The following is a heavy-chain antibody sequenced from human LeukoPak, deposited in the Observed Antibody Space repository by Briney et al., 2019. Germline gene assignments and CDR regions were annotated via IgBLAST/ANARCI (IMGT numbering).Heavy chain of an antibody. CDR1: GFTFSSYE. CDR3: ARSTGSGSDYSFVVWDYYYGMDV. J-gene: IGHJ6*04. V-gene: IGHV3-48*03. D-gene: IGHD3-10*01. Sequence: PGGSLRLSCAASGFTFSSYEMNWVRQAPGKGQEWVSYISSSGSTIYYADSVKGRFTISRDNAKNSLYLQMNSLRAEDTAVYYCARSTGSGSDYSFVVWDYYYGMDVWGKGTTVTVSS. CDR2: ISSSGSTI.